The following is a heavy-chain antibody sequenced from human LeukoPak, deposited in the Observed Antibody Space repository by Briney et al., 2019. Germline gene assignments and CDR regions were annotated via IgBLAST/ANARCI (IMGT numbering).Heavy chain of an antibody. CDR3: ARGPPAKPGTGYYYGMDV. CDR2: IYNSGST. D-gene: IGHD2-2*01. J-gene: IGHJ6*02. Sequence: PSETLSLTCTVSGGSIRSYYWSWIRQPPGKGLEWIGYIYNSGSTNYNPSLKSRVTISVDMSKNQFSLKLSSVTAADTAVYYCARGPPAKPGTGYYYGMDVWGQGTTVTVSS. CDR1: GGSIRSYY. V-gene: IGHV4-59*12.